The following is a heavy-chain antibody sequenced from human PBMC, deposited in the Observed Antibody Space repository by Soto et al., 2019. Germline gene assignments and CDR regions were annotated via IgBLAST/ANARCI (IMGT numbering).Heavy chain of an antibody. J-gene: IGHJ5*02. Sequence: ASVKVSCKVSGYTLTELSMHWVRQAPGKGLEWMGGFDPEDGETIYAQKFQGRVTMTEDTSTDTAYMELSGLRSEDTAVYYCATFTLSGYDFHWFDPWGQGTLVTVSS. CDR1: GYTLTELS. V-gene: IGHV1-24*01. CDR3: ATFTLSGYDFHWFDP. D-gene: IGHD5-12*01. CDR2: FDPEDGET.